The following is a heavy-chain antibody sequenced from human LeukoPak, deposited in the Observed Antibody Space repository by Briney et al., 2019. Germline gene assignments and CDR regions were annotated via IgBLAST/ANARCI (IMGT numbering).Heavy chain of an antibody. CDR3: ARERISSSSGDYYFDY. Sequence: SETLSLTCTVSGGSISSYYWSWIRQPPGKGLEWIGYIYYSGSTNYNPSLKSRVTISVDTSKNQFSLKLSSVTAAGTAVYYCARERISSSSGDYYFDYWGQGTLVTVSS. J-gene: IGHJ4*02. V-gene: IGHV4-59*01. D-gene: IGHD6-6*01. CDR2: IYYSGST. CDR1: GGSISSYY.